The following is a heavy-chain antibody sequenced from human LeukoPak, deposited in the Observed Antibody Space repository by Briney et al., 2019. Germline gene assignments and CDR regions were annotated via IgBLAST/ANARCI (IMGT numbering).Heavy chain of an antibody. D-gene: IGHD3-22*01. CDR3: AIMHGYYDGSGYWVQ. Sequence: PGGSLRLSCAASGFTFSSYAMCWVRQAPGEGLEWVSFITTSGGSTSYADSVKGRFTVSRDNPRNTLYMQMNSLRDEDTDVYYCAIMHGYYDGSGYWVQWGQGTLVTVSS. J-gene: IGHJ4*02. CDR1: GFTFSSYA. V-gene: IGHV3-23*01. CDR2: ITTSGGST.